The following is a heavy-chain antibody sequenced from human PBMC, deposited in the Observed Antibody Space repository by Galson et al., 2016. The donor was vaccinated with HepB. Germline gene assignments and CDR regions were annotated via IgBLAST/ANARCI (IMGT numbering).Heavy chain of an antibody. V-gene: IGHV4-34*01. CDR3: AVDYDQVAFDM. J-gene: IGHJ3*02. D-gene: IGHD3-16*01. Sequence: ETLXLTCAVXXXPSXXXYXXXIRXXPGKGLXWIGEINHTGXTNYNPSLTSRVTISADTSKNHFSLKLNSVTAADTAVYYCAVDYDQVAFDMWGQGTKVTVSS. CDR2: INHTGXT. CDR1: XXPSXXXY.